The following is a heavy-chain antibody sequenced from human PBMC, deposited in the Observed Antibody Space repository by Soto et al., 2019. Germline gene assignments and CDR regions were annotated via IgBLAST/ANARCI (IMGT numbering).Heavy chain of an antibody. V-gene: IGHV3-30-3*01. CDR3: ARSPYSSGLRNWFDP. CDR1: EFTFDKYY. CDR2: ISYDGSNK. Sequence: GGSLRLSCAASEFTFDKYYMTWVRQAPGKGLEWVAVISYDGSNKYYADSVKGRFTISRDNSKNTLYLQMNSLRAEDTAVYYCARSPYSSGLRNWFDPWGQGTLVTVSS. J-gene: IGHJ5*02. D-gene: IGHD6-19*01.